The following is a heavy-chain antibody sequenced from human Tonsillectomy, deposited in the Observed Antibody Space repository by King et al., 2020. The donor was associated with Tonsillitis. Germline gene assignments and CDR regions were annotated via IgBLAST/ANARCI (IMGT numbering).Heavy chain of an antibody. CDR1: GYTFTGYY. CDR3: ARCSSGWYNWFDP. J-gene: IGHJ5*02. D-gene: IGHD6-19*01. V-gene: IGHV1-2*02. Sequence: QLVQSGAEVKKPGASVKVSCKASGYTFTGYYMHWVRQAPGQGLEWMGWINPNSGGPNYSQKFQGRVTMTRETSITTAYMELSSLRSDDTAVYYCARCSSGWYNWFDPWGQGTLVTVSS. CDR2: INPNSGGP.